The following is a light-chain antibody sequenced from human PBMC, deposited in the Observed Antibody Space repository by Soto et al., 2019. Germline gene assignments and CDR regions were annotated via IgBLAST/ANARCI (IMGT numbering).Light chain of an antibody. CDR1: SSGVGAYDY. J-gene: IGLJ1*01. V-gene: IGLV2-8*01. Sequence: QSALTQPPSASGSPGQSVTISCTGTSSGVGAYDYVSWYQQHPGKVPKLIIYEVSKRPSGVPDRFSGSKSGNTASLTVSGLQDEDEADYYCSSYAGSNNLNVFGTGTKLTVL. CDR2: EVS. CDR3: SSYAGSNNLNV.